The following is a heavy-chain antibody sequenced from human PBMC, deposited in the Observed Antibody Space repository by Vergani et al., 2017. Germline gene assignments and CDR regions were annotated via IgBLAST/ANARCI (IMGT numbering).Heavy chain of an antibody. V-gene: IGHV2-26*01. CDR2: IFSNDEK. D-gene: IGHD5-18*01. J-gene: IGHJ6*02. CDR3: ARMVGGYNLYYYGMDV. Sequence: QVTLKESGPVLVKPTETLTLTCTVSGFSLSNARMGVSWIRQPPGKALEWLAHIFSNDEKYYSTALKSRLTISKDTSKSQVVLTMTNMDPVDTATYYCARMVGGYNLYYYGMDVWGQGTTVTGSS. CDR1: GFSLSNARMG.